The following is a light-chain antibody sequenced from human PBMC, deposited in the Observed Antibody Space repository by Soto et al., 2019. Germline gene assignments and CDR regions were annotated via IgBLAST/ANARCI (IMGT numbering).Light chain of an antibody. Sequence: VLTLSAATLSVSQGERAILSCRASQSLSNLAWYQQKPGQAPRLLIYGASTRATGIPARFSGSGSGTEFTLTISSLQSEDFAVYYCHQYTAWAGWTFAQGSKVDIK. CDR3: HQYTAWAGWT. J-gene: IGKJ1*01. CDR1: QSLSN. CDR2: GAS. V-gene: IGKV3-15*01.